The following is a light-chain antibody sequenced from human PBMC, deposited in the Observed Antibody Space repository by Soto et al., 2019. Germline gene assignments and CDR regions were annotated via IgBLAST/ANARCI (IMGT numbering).Light chain of an antibody. J-gene: IGLJ3*02. Sequence: QAVVTQEPSLTVSPGGTVTLTCGSSTGAVTSGHYPYWFQQKPGQAPRALIYDTASKHSWTPARFSGSLLGGKAALTLSGAQPEDEADYYCLLYYGGAWVFGGGTKVTV. CDR3: LLYYGGAWV. V-gene: IGLV7-46*01. CDR2: DTA. CDR1: TGAVTSGHY.